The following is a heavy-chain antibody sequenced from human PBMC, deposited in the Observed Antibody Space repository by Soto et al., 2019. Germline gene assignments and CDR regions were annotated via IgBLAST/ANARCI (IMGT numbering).Heavy chain of an antibody. CDR1: GFTFGDYA. V-gene: IGHV3-49*03. D-gene: IGHD4-17*01. Sequence: GGSLRLSCTASGFTFGDYAMSWFRQAPGKGLEWVGFIRSKAYGGTTEYAASVKGRFTISRDDSKSIAYLQMNSLKTEDTAVYYCTRDLTTVTDYYYYYYYMDVWGKGTTVTVSS. CDR2: IRSKAYGGTT. CDR3: TRDLTTVTDYYYYYYYMDV. J-gene: IGHJ6*03.